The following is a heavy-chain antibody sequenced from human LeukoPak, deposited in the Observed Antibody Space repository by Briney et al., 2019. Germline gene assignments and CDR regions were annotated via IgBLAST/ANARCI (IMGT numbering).Heavy chain of an antibody. CDR3: AREFSGSNYGFPFDY. CDR1: GFTFSSYS. D-gene: IGHD1-26*01. V-gene: IGHV3-48*01. CDR2: ISSSSSTI. J-gene: IGHJ4*02. Sequence: GGSLRLSCAASGFTFSSYSMNGVRQAPGRGLEWVSYISSSSSTIYYADSVKGRFTISRDNAKNSLYLQMNSLRAEDTAVYYCAREFSGSNYGFPFDYWGQGTLVTVSS.